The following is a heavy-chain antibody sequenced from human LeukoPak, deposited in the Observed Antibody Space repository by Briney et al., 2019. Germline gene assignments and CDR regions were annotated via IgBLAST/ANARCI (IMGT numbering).Heavy chain of an antibody. D-gene: IGHD2-21*02. V-gene: IGHV1-8*01. CDR2: MTPNSCNT. CDR3: AFCGGDCGGAFDV. Sequence: ASVTVSCKASGYPFTNYDINWLRQATGQGLEWMAWMTPNSCNTGHKQKFQGRLTMTRDISISTAYMELSGLRSEDTAVYYCAFCGGDCGGAFDVWGQGTTVTVSP. CDR1: GYPFTNYD. J-gene: IGHJ3*01.